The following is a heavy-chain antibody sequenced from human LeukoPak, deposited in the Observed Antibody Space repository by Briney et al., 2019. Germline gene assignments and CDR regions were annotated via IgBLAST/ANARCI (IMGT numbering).Heavy chain of an antibody. CDR2: ISSSSSYI. CDR1: GFTFSSYS. J-gene: IGHJ3*02. Sequence: KSGGSLRLSCAASGFTFSSYSMNWVRQAPGKGLEWVSSISSSSSYIYYADSVKGRFTISRDNAKNTLYLQMNSLRAEDTAVYYCAKDLTTVVTGGAFDIWGQGTMVTVSS. V-gene: IGHV3-21*04. D-gene: IGHD4-23*01. CDR3: AKDLTTVVTGGAFDI.